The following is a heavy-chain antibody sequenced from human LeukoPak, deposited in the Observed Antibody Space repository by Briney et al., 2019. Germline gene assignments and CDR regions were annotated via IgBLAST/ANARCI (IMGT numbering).Heavy chain of an antibody. V-gene: IGHV3-74*01. Sequence: PGGSLRLSCAASGFTFSSYWMHWVRQAPWKGLVWVSRINSDGSSTSYADSVKGRFTISRDNAKNTLYLQMNSLRAEDTAVYYCARDVGDWNDDDYWGQGTLVTVSS. D-gene: IGHD1-1*01. CDR1: GFTFSSYW. J-gene: IGHJ4*02. CDR3: ARDVGDWNDDDY. CDR2: INSDGSST.